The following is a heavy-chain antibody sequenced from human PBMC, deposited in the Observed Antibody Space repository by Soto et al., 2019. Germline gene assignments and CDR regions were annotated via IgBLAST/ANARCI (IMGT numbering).Heavy chain of an antibody. CDR3: ARSIVVVPDAMGKYNWFDP. D-gene: IGHD2-2*01. V-gene: IGHV3-74*01. J-gene: IGHJ5*02. CDR1: GFTFSSYW. Sequence: VGSLRLSGAASGFTFSSYWMHWVSQAPGKGLVWVSRINSDGSSTSYADSVKGRFTISRDNATNTLYLQMNSLRAEDTAVYYCARSIVVVPDAMGKYNWFDPWGQGTLVTV. CDR2: INSDGSST.